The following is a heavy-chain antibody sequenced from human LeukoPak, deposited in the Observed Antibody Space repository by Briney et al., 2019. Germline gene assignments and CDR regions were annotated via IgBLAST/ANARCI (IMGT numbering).Heavy chain of an antibody. Sequence: QSGGSLRLXCTASGFTFGDYAMRWFRQAPGKALEWVGFIRSKAYGGTTEYAASVKGRFTISRDDSKSIAYLQMNSLKTEDTAVYYCAKDMKAVADTDYWGQGTLVTVSS. CDR1: GFTFGDYA. CDR2: IRSKAYGGTT. CDR3: AKDMKAVADTDY. J-gene: IGHJ4*02. V-gene: IGHV3-49*03. D-gene: IGHD6-19*01.